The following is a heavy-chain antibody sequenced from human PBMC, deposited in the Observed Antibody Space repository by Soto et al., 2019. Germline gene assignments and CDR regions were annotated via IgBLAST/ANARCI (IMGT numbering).Heavy chain of an antibody. D-gene: IGHD3-10*01. J-gene: IGHJ4*02. V-gene: IGHV3-53*04. Sequence: EVQLVESGGGLVQPGGSLRLSCAASGFTVSSNYMSWVRQAPGKGLEWVSVIYSGGSTYYADSVKGRFTISRHNSKDTLYLKMNSLRAEDTVVYYCAIAFLPPFGLRYFDYWCQGTLVTVSS. CDR1: GFTVSSNY. CDR2: IYSGGST. CDR3: AIAFLPPFGLRYFDY.